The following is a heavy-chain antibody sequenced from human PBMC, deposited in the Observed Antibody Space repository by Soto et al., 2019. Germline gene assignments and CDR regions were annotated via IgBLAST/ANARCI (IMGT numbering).Heavy chain of an antibody. Sequence: EVQLVESGGGLVQPGGSLRLSCAASGFTFSSYSMNWVRQAPGKGLEWVSYISSSSSTIYYADSVKGRFTISRANAKNTLYLQMNSLRAKDTAVYYCARAWAVIVGVPAARRCYYYYMDLWGKGRTVTVSS. CDR2: ISSSSSTI. J-gene: IGHJ6*03. CDR1: GFTFSSYS. V-gene: IGHV3-48*01. CDR3: ARAWAVIVGVPAARRCYYYYMDL. D-gene: IGHD2-2*01.